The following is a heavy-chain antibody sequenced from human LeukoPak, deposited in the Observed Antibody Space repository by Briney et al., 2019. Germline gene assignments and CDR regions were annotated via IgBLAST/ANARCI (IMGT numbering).Heavy chain of an antibody. CDR3: ARNLSQTWGTVTTDLWYFDH. CDR2: ISYSGNA. D-gene: IGHD4-11*01. Sequence: SPSETLSLTCTVSGASIITTNYYWGWIRQPPGKGLEWIGSISYSGNAYYNPSLRSRLSISMDASKNQFSLKVRSVTAADTAVYYCARNLSQTWGTVTTDLWYFDHWGQGTLVPVSS. J-gene: IGHJ4*02. CDR1: GASIITTNYY. V-gene: IGHV4-39*01.